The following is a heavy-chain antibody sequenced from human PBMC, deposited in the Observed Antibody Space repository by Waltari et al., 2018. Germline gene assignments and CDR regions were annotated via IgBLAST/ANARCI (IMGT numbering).Heavy chain of an antibody. CDR1: GYSISSGYY. J-gene: IGHJ4*02. Sequence: QVQLQESGPGLVKPSETLSLTCAVSGYSISSGYYWGWIRQPPGKGLEWIGSIYHSGSTYYNPSLKSRVTISVDTSKNQFSLKLSSVTAADTAVYYCARHAYGDYPYYFDYWGQGTLVTVSS. V-gene: IGHV4-38-2*01. D-gene: IGHD4-17*01. CDR3: ARHAYGDYPYYFDY. CDR2: IYHSGST.